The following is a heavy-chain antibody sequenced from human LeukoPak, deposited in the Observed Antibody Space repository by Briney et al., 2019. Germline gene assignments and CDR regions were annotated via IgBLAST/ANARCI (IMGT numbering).Heavy chain of an antibody. J-gene: IGHJ4*02. CDR3: AKDLGWIHFAY. D-gene: IGHD5-18*01. CDR1: GFTFRHYD. CDR2: INTSGGST. V-gene: IGHV3-23*01. Sequence: GGSLRLSCVASGFTFRHYDMSWVRQAPGKGLEWVSSINTSGGSTYYADSLQGRFTISRDNSKNTLYLQMNSLRAEDTAVYYCAKDLGWIHFAYWGQGTLVTVSS.